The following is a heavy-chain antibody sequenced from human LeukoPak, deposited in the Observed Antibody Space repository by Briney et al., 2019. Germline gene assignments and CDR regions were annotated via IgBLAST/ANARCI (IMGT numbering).Heavy chain of an antibody. CDR3: ARGNYDFWSGSYNPYYYYMDV. V-gene: IGHV3-7*01. J-gene: IGHJ6*03. D-gene: IGHD3-3*01. CDR1: GFIFSSYA. Sequence: PGGSLRVSCAGSGFIFSSYAMSWVRQAPGKGLEWVASIKQGGAEKNYVDSVKGRFTISRDNAKNSLYLQVNSLRAEDTAVYYCARGNYDFWSGSYNPYYYYMDVWGKGTTVTVSS. CDR2: IKQGGAEK.